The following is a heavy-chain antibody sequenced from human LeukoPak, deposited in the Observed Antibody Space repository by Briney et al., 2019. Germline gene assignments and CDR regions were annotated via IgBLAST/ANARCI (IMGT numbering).Heavy chain of an antibody. J-gene: IGHJ4*02. CDR3: TTHYYDSSGYPYYFDY. D-gene: IGHD3-22*01. V-gene: IGHV3-15*01. Sequence: SGGSLRLSCAASGFTFSNAWMSWVRQAPGKGLEWVGRSKSKTDGGTTDYAAPVKGRFTISRDDSKNTLYLQMNSLKTEDTAVYYCTTHYYDSSGYPYYFDYWGQGTLVTVSS. CDR2: SKSKTDGGTT. CDR1: GFTFSNAW.